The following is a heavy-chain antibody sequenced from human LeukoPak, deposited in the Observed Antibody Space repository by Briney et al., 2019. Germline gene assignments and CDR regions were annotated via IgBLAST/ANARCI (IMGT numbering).Heavy chain of an antibody. CDR1: GYTFTGYY. V-gene: IGHV1-2*06. D-gene: IGHD3-22*01. J-gene: IGHJ5*02. Sequence: GASVKVPCKASGYTFTGYYMHWVRQAPGQGLEWMGRINPNSGGTNYAQKFQGRVTMTRDTSISTAYMELSRLRSDDTAVYYCARVRHSTYYYDSSGYYPNWFDPWGQGTLVTVSS. CDR2: INPNSGGT. CDR3: ARVRHSTYYYDSSGYYPNWFDP.